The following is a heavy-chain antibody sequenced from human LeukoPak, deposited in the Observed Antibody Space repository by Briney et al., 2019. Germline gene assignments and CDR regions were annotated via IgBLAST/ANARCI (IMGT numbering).Heavy chain of an antibody. J-gene: IGHJ4*02. CDR1: GYTFTDYY. CDR3: ARVSRFYYDSSGDFDY. CDR2: ITPNSGAT. V-gene: IGHV1-2*02. D-gene: IGHD3-22*01. Sequence: ASVKVSCKASGYTFTDYYMHWVRQAPGQGLEWMGWITPNSGATKYAQKFRGRVSMTRDTSINTAYMELSRLRSDDSAIYYCARVSRFYYDSSGDFDYWGQGTLVTVSS.